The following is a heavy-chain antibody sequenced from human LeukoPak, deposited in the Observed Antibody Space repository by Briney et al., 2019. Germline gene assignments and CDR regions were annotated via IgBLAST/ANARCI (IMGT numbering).Heavy chain of an antibody. J-gene: IGHJ4*02. CDR1: GYTFRAYA. Sequence: ASVKVSCKASGYTFRAYAIHWVRQAPGQRLEWMGWINAGNDDTKYSQKFQGRVTLSRDASANTAYMELISLGSEDAAVYYCARGIWVRHNNGYYLDSWGQGTLVTVSS. D-gene: IGHD3-22*01. CDR3: ARGIWVRHNNGYYLDS. V-gene: IGHV1-3*01. CDR2: INAGNDDT.